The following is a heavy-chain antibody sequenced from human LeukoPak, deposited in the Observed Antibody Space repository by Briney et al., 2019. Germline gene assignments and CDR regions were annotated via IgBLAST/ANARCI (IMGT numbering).Heavy chain of an antibody. J-gene: IGHJ4*02. D-gene: IGHD2-2*01. CDR1: GGSISSYY. CDR3: ARDGNLYCSSTSCYEGSPFDY. CDR2: IYTSGST. V-gene: IGHV4-4*07. Sequence: SETLSLTCTVSGGSISSYYWSWIRQPARKGLEWIGRIYTSGSTNYNPSLKSRVTMSVDTSKNQFSLKLSSVTAADTAVYYCARDGNLYCSSTSCYEGSPFDYWGQGTLVTVSS.